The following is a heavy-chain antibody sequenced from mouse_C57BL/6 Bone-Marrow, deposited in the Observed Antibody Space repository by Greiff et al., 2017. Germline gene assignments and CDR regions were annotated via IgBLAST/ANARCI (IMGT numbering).Heavy chain of an antibody. CDR2: ISDGGSYT. Sequence: DVHLVESGGGLGKPGGSLKLSCAASGFTFSSYAMSWVRQTPEKRLEWVATISDGGSYTYYPDNVKGRFTISRDNAKNNLYLQMSHLKSEDTAMYYCARDRAFAYWGQGTLVTVSA. CDR1: GFTFSSYA. V-gene: IGHV5-4*01. CDR3: ARDRAFAY. J-gene: IGHJ3*01. D-gene: IGHD3-1*01.